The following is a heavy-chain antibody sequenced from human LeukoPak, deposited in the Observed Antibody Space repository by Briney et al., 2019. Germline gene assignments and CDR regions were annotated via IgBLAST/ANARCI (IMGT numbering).Heavy chain of an antibody. D-gene: IGHD3-10*01. V-gene: IGHV1-18*01. CDR2: ISAYNGNT. Sequence: GASVKVSCKASGYTFTSYGISWVRQAPGQGFEWMGWISAYNGNTNYAQKLQGRVTMTTDTSTSTAYMELRSLRSDDTAVYYCARGGLYYYGSGSSFFDYWGQGTLVTVSS. CDR3: ARGGLYYYGSGSSFFDY. CDR1: GYTFTSYG. J-gene: IGHJ4*02.